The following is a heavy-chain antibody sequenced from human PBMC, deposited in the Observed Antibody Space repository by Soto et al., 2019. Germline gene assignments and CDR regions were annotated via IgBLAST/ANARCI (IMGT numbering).Heavy chain of an antibody. J-gene: IGHJ4*02. D-gene: IGHD6-6*01. CDR1: GGSISSSSYY. CDR2: IYYSGST. CDR3: ARQGGYEAARTKKVDS. Sequence: SETLSLTCTVSGGSISSSSYYWGWIRQPPGKGLEWIGSIYYSGSTYYNPSLKSRVTISVDTSKNQFSLKLSSVTAADTAVYYCARQGGYEAARTKKVDSWGQVTLVTVSS. V-gene: IGHV4-39*01.